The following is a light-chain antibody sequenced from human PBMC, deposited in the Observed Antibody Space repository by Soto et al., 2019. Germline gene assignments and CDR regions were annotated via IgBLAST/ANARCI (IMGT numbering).Light chain of an antibody. CDR2: EVS. J-gene: IGLJ3*02. V-gene: IGLV2-14*01. Sequence: QSALTQPASVSGSPGQSITISCTGTSSDVGNYKYVSWYQQHPGKAPKLMIYEVSNRPSGVPDRFSGSKSGNTASLTISGLQADDEADYYCSSFAGRYVVFGGGTKLTVL. CDR1: SSDVGNYKY. CDR3: SSFAGRYVV.